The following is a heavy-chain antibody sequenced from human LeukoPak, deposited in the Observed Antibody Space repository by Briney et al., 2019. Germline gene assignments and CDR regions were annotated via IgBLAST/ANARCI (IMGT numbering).Heavy chain of an antibody. CDR3: AKGRIQTYMAPEY. V-gene: IGHV3-23*01. CDR2: ISDTGDST. Sequence: GGSPRLSCAGSAFSFGSFGMIWVRQAPGKGLEWVSAISDTGDSTFYADSVKGRFTISRDNSKNTLYLQMNSLRAEDTAVYYCAKGRIQTYMAPEYWGQGTLVTVSS. CDR1: AFSFGSFG. D-gene: IGHD5-18*01. J-gene: IGHJ4*02.